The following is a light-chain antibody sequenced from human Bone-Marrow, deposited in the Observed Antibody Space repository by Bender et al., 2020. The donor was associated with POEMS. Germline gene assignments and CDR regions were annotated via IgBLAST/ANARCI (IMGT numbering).Light chain of an antibody. Sequence: QSALTQPPSASGSPGQSVTISCTGTSSDVGGYNYVSWYQQLPGTAPKLLIYINNQRPSGVPDRISGSNSGNTATLTISRVEAGDEADYYCQIWDTSPDHVVFGGGTKLTVL. CDR3: QIWDTSPDHVV. CDR2: INN. CDR1: SSDVGGYNY. V-gene: IGLV2-8*01. J-gene: IGLJ2*01.